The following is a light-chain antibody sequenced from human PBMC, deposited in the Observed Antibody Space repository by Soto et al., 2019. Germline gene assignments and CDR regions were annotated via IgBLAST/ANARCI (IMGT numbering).Light chain of an antibody. CDR3: HQYDSSPLT. CDR1: QSVSSNY. CDR2: GAS. J-gene: IGKJ4*01. Sequence: EIVLTQSPGTLSLSPGERATLSCRASQSVSSNYLAWYQQKPGQAPRLLIYGASSRAPGIPDRFSGSGSGTDFTLTISRLEPEDFAIYYCHQYDSSPLTFGGGTKVEIK. V-gene: IGKV3-20*01.